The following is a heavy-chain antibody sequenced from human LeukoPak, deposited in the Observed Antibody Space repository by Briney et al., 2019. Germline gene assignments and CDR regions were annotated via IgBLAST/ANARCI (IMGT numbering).Heavy chain of an antibody. J-gene: IGHJ4*02. CDR2: IIPIFGTA. CDR1: GGTFSSYA. D-gene: IGHD6-13*01. Sequence: SVKVSCKASGGTFSSYAISWVRQAPGHGLEWMGGIIPIFGTANYAQKFQGRVTITTDESTSTAYMELSSLRSEDTAVYYCATTPEYSGSWYGACDYWGQGTLVTVSS. CDR3: ATTPEYSGSWYGACDY. V-gene: IGHV1-69*05.